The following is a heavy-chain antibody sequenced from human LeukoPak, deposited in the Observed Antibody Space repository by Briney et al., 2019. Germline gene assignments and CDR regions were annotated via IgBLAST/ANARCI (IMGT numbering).Heavy chain of an antibody. D-gene: IGHD3-9*01. Sequence: GASVKVSCKASGYTFTGYYMHWVRQAPGQGLEWMGWINPNSGGTNYAQKFQGRVTMTRDTSISTAYMELSRLRSDDTAVYYCARPHYDILTGYSYYFDYWGQGTLVTVSS. CDR1: GYTFTGYY. CDR3: ARPHYDILTGYSYYFDY. V-gene: IGHV1-2*02. J-gene: IGHJ4*02. CDR2: INPNSGGT.